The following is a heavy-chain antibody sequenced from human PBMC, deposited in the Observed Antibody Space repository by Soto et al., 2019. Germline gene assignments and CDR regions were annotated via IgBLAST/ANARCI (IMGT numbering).Heavy chain of an antibody. CDR2: VSYSGTT. J-gene: IGHJ4*02. D-gene: IGHD4-17*01. Sequence: WTWIRQPPGKGLEWIGFVSYSGTTKYNASLKSRVTISVDTSRSQISLKVSSVTAADTAMYYCARGATVTHSDYWGQGTLVTVSS. V-gene: IGHV4-59*01. CDR3: ARGATVTHSDY.